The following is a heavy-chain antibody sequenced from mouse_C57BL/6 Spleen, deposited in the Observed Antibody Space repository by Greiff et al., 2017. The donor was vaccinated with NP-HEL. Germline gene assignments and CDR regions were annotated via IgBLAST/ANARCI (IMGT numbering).Heavy chain of an antibody. J-gene: IGHJ1*03. D-gene: IGHD4-1*01. Sequence: EVQGVESGGGLVKPGGSLKLSCAASGFTFSDSGMHWVRQAPEKGLEWVAYISSGSSTIYYADTVKGRFTIYRDNAKTTLFLQMTSLRSEDTDMYYCARTAWDGYFDVWGTGTTVTVSS. CDR3: ARTAWDGYFDV. CDR1: GFTFSDSG. V-gene: IGHV5-17*01. CDR2: ISSGSSTI.